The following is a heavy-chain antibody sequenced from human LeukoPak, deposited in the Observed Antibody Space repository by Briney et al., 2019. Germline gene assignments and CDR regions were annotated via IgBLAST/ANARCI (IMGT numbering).Heavy chain of an antibody. J-gene: IGHJ4*02. CDR3: AKVRGVYCSSPACYYYDA. V-gene: IGHV3-23*01. CDR2: VSPSGGRT. CDR1: GSTFSSYA. Sequence: GGSLRLSCGASGSTFSSYAMSWVRQTPGRGLEWVAGVSPSGGRTIYADSAEGRFTISRDNSNDTVYLQLSSLRAEDSALYYCAKVRGVYCSSPACYYYDAWGQGTPVTVSS. D-gene: IGHD2-2*01.